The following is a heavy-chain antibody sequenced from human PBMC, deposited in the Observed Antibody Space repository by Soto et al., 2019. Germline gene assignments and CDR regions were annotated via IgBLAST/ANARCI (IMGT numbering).Heavy chain of an antibody. V-gene: IGHV3-33*01. D-gene: IGHD1-1*01. CDR2: IWLDGSER. CDR1: GFIFGTSG. J-gene: IGHJ4*02. Sequence: PXGSLRLSCEAAGFIFGTSGMHWVRQAPGKGLEWVSGIWLDGSERYYSDSVKGRFTISRDNSKNTLFLQMNSLRVEDTAVYFCARDASGTTSFLAYWGQGTLVTVSS. CDR3: ARDASGTTSFLAY.